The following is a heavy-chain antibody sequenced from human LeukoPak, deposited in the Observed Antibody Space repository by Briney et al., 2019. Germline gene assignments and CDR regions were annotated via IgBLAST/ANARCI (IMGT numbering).Heavy chain of an antibody. J-gene: IGHJ4*02. CDR2: IIPILGIA. Sequence: ASLRVSFKASVGTFSNCAISWVRQAPGQGLEWMGRIIPILGIASYAQKSQGRVTITADKSPSTAYMELTSLRYEDTAVYYCAMNTSYWGQGTLVTAAS. CDR3: AMNTSY. CDR1: VGTFSNCA. V-gene: IGHV1-69*04. D-gene: IGHD1/OR15-1a*01.